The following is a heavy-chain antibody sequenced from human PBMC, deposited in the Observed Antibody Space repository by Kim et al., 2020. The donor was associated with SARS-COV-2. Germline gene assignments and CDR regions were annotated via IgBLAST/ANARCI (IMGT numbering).Heavy chain of an antibody. CDR3: AKDLGGYYYDSSGYFDY. V-gene: IGHV3-33*06. D-gene: IGHD3-22*01. Sequence: GGSLRLSCAASGFTFSSYAMHWVRQAPGKGLEWVAVIWYDGSNKYYADSVKGRFTISRDNSKNTLYLQMNSLRAEDTAVYYCAKDLGGYYYDSSGYFDYWGQGALVTVSS. CDR1: GFTFSSYA. J-gene: IGHJ4*02. CDR2: IWYDGSNK.